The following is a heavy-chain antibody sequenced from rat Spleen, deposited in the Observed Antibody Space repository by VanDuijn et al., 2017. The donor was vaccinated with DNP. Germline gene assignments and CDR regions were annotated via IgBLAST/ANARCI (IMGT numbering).Heavy chain of an antibody. CDR3: AKGPNFGGWSDYFDY. CDR1: GLNFNDQY. V-gene: IGHV4-2*01. D-gene: IGHD1-11*01. J-gene: IGHJ2*01. Sequence: EVKLVESGGGLVQPGRSFKLSCAASGLNFNDQYIGWVRQAPGKGLECSVQINKDSRTINYIPSLKDKFTISRDNAQNTLYLQMNKLGSEDTGIYYCAKGPNFGGWSDYFDYWGQGVMVTGSS. CDR2: INKDSRTI.